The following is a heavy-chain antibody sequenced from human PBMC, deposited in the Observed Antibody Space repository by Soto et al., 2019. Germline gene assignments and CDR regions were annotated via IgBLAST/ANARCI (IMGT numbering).Heavy chain of an antibody. CDR1: GGTFSSYA. V-gene: IGHV1-69*06. CDR3: ARDHLSRRDYVSGSPYYYYGMDV. D-gene: IGHD3-10*01. CDR2: IIPIFGTA. J-gene: IGHJ6*02. Sequence: QVQLVQSGAEVKKPGSSVKVSCKASGGTFSSYAISWVRQAPGQGLEWMGGIIPIFGTANYAQKFQGRVTITADKSTSTAYMELSSLRSEDTAVYYCARDHLSRRDYVSGSPYYYYGMDVWGQGTTVTVSS.